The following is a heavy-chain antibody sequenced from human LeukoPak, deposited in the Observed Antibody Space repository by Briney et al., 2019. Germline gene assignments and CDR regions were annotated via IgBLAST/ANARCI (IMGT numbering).Heavy chain of an antibody. CDR1: GGSISSGGYS. J-gene: IGHJ4*02. CDR3: ASYSSGWYDY. V-gene: IGHV4-30-2*01. Sequence: SETLSLTCAVSGGSISSGGYSWSWIRQPPGKGLEWIGYIYHSGSTYYNPSLKSRVTISVDKSKNQFSLKLSSVTAADTAVYYCASYSSGWYDYWGQGTLVTVSS. CDR2: IYHSGST. D-gene: IGHD6-19*01.